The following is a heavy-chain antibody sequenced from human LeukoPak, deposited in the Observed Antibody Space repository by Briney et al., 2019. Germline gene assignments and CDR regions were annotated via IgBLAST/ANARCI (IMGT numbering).Heavy chain of an antibody. J-gene: IGHJ5*02. CDR2: IKSKTDGETV. Sequence: PGESLRLSCAASGFTFSNTWMSWVRQAPGRGLEWVGRIKSKTDGETVNYAAPVKGTFTISRDDSKNTLYLQMNSLKTEDTAVYYCTTVLRYNSGSYSDHWGQGTLVTVSS. CDR3: TTVLRYNSGSYSDH. CDR1: GFTFSNTW. V-gene: IGHV3-15*01. D-gene: IGHD3-10*01.